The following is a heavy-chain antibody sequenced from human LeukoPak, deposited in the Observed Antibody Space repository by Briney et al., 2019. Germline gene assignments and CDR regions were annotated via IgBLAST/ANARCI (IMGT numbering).Heavy chain of an antibody. Sequence: SETLSLTGAGYGGSFSGYYWSWIRQPPGKGLEWIGEINHSGSTNYNPSLKSRVTISVDTSKNQFSLKLSSVTAADTAVYYCARGLSIAAGGWFDPWGQGTLVTVSS. CDR3: ARGLSIAAGGWFDP. D-gene: IGHD6-6*01. CDR2: INHSGST. V-gene: IGHV4-34*01. CDR1: GGSFSGYY. J-gene: IGHJ5*02.